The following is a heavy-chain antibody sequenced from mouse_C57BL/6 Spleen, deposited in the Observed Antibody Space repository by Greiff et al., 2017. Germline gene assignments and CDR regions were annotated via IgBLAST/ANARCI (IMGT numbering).Heavy chain of an antibody. J-gene: IGHJ3*01. CDR3: TRRLLRLGDWFAY. D-gene: IGHD1-1*01. V-gene: IGHV6-6*01. Sequence: EVMLVESGGGLVQPGGSMKLSCAASGFTFSDAWMDWVRQSPEKGLEWVAEIRNKANNHATYYAESVKGRFTISRDDSKSSVYLQMNSLRAEDTGIYYCTRRLLRLGDWFAYWGQGTLVTVSA. CDR1: GFTFSDAW. CDR2: IRNKANNHAT.